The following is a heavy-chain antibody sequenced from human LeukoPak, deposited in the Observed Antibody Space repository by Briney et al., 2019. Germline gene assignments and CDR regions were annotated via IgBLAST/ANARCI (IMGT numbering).Heavy chain of an antibody. Sequence: ASVKVSCKASGYTFTDYYMHWVRQAPGQGLEWMGWINPNSGGTNYAQKFQGRVTMTRDTSISTAYMELSRLRSDDTAVYYCARVVVRVAGLDYWGQGTLVTVSS. J-gene: IGHJ4*02. CDR1: GYTFTDYY. CDR3: ARVVVRVAGLDY. V-gene: IGHV1-2*02. CDR2: INPNSGGT. D-gene: IGHD2-15*01.